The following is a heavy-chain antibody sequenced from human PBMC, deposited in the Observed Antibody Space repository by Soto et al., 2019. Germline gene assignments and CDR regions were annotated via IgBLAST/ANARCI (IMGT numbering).Heavy chain of an antibody. J-gene: IGHJ4*02. V-gene: IGHV4-34*12. Sequence: LSLPCAVYGGSFSGYYWSWIRQPPGKGLEWIGEIIHSGSTNYNPSLKSRVTILVDMSKNQFSLKLSSVTAADTAVYYCASPMVRGIIDYWGQGTLVTVSS. CDR1: GGSFSGYY. CDR2: IIHSGST. D-gene: IGHD3-10*01. CDR3: ASPMVRGIIDY.